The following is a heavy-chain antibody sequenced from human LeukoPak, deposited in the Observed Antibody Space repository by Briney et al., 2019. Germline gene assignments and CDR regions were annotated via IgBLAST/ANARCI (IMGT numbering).Heavy chain of an antibody. D-gene: IGHD2-2*01. CDR1: GFTFSSSA. V-gene: IGHV3-23*01. CDR3: ARMGYCSRTSCYGSYYYYGMDV. J-gene: IGHJ6*02. CDR2: ISASGGST. Sequence: PGGSLRLSCAASGFTFSSSAMSWVRQVPGKGLEWVSGISASGGSTNYADSVKGRFTISRDNAKNSLYLQMNSLRAEDTAVYYCARMGYCSRTSCYGSYYYYGMDVWGQGTTVTVSS.